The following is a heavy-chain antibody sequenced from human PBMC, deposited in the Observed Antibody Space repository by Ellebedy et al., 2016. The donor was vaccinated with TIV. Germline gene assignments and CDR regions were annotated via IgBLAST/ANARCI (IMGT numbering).Heavy chain of an antibody. V-gene: IGHV3-74*01. CDR2: INSDGSSP. J-gene: IGHJ5*02. CDR1: GFTFSSYW. CDR3: ARNNDFWSGSYKPYAWFDP. Sequence: PGGSLRLSCAASGFTFSSYWMHWVRQAPGKGLVWVSRINSDGSSPSYADSVKGRVTISRDNAKNTLYLQMNSLRAEDTAVYFCARNNDFWSGSYKPYAWFDPWGQGTLVTVSS. D-gene: IGHD3-3*01.